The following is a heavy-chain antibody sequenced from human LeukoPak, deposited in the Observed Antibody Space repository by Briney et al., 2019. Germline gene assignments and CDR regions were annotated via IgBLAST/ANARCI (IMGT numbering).Heavy chain of an antibody. D-gene: IGHD2-2*02. CDR1: GFTFSDYY. CDR2: ISSSGSTI. J-gene: IGHJ6*03. Sequence: PGGSLRLSCAASGFTFSDYYMSWVRQAPGKGLEWVSYISSSGSTIYYADSVKGRFTISRDNAKSSLYLQMNSLRAEDTAVYYCARIPQYYYYYMDVWGKGTTVTVSS. V-gene: IGHV3-11*01. CDR3: ARIPQYYYYYMDV.